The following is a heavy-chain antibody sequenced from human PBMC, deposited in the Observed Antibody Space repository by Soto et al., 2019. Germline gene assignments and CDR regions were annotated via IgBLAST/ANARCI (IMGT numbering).Heavy chain of an antibody. Sequence: SVKVSCKAYGGTFSSYAISRVRQAPGQGLEWMGGIIPIFGTANYAQKFQGRVTITADESTSTAYMELSSLRSEDTAVYYCARPRLPSGYCSGGSCYRNYYYGMDVWGQGTTVTVSS. CDR3: ARPRLPSGYCSGGSCYRNYYYGMDV. J-gene: IGHJ6*02. CDR1: GGTFSSYA. D-gene: IGHD2-15*01. V-gene: IGHV1-69*13. CDR2: IIPIFGTA.